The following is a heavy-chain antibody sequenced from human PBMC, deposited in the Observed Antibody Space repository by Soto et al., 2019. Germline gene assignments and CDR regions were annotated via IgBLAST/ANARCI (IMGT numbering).Heavy chain of an antibody. CDR2: IFNSGTT. Sequence: QVQLQESGPGLVKPSQTLSLTCSVSGASTVSHYHWTWIRQPPGKGLEWMGYIFNSGTTFYNPSLTSRLSISIDTSGNHFSLELRSVTAADTAVYYCALALGPTKGLDYWGQGTLVTVSS. V-gene: IGHV4-31*02. D-gene: IGHD1-26*01. J-gene: IGHJ4*02. CDR3: ALALGPTKGLDY. CDR1: GASTVSHYH.